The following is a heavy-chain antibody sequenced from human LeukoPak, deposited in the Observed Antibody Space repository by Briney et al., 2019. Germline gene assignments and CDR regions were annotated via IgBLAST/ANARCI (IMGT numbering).Heavy chain of an antibody. CDR1: GGSISSGSYY. Sequence: SETLSLTCTVSGGSISSGSYYWSWIRQPAGKGLEWIGRIYTSGSTNYNPSLKSRVTISVDTSKNQFSLKLSSVTAADTAVYYCARDMAVGRYYYYMDVWGKGTTVTVSS. CDR2: IYTSGST. CDR3: ARDMAVGRYYYYMDV. J-gene: IGHJ6*03. V-gene: IGHV4-61*02. D-gene: IGHD5-24*01.